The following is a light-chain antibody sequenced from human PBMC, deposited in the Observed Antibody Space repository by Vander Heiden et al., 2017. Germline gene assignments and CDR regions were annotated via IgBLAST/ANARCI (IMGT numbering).Light chain of an antibody. CDR2: LGS. J-gene: IGKJ4*01. CDR3: MQAIHRLT. Sequence: DIVMTQSPLSLPVTPGEPASISCRSSQSLLYRNGYNYLYWYLHKPGQSPRLLIYLGSNRASGVPDRFSGSGSDTDFTLKISRVEAEDVGVYYCMQAIHRLTFGGGTKVEIK. V-gene: IGKV2-28*01. CDR1: QSLLYRNGYNY.